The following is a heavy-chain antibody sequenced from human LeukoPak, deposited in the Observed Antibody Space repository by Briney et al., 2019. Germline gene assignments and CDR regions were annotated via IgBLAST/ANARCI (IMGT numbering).Heavy chain of an antibody. CDR1: GGSMSSSSYH. CDR3: ARQGYNWNYFSH. Sequence: SETLSLTCTVSGGSMSSSSYHWGWIRQPPGKGLEWIGSIYYSGSTYYNPSLKSRVTISIDTSKNQFSLKLSSMTAADTAVYYCARQGYNWNYFSHWGQGTLVTVSS. CDR2: IYYSGST. J-gene: IGHJ4*02. V-gene: IGHV4-39*01. D-gene: IGHD1-7*01.